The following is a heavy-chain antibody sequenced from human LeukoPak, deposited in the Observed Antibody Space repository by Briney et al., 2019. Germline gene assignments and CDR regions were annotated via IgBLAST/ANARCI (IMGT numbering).Heavy chain of an antibody. Sequence: GSLRLSCAASGFTFSSYEMNWVRQAPGKGLEWVSYISSSGSTIYYADSVKGRFTISRDNAKNSLYLQMNSLRAEDTAVYYCARAYDYYGSGSCFDYWGQGTLVTVSS. V-gene: IGHV3-48*03. D-gene: IGHD3-10*01. CDR1: GFTFSSYE. J-gene: IGHJ4*02. CDR2: ISSSGSTI. CDR3: ARAYDYYGSGSCFDY.